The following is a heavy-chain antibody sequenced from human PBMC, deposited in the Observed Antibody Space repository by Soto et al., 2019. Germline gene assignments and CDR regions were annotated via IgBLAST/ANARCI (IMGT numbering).Heavy chain of an antibody. CDR1: GGSISSYY. D-gene: IGHD3-10*01. V-gene: IGHV4-59*01. CDR2: IYYSGST. Sequence: PSETLSLTCTVSGGSISSYYWSWIRQPPGKGLEWIGYIYYSGSTNYNPSLKSRVTISVDTSKNQFSLKLSSVTAADTAMYYCARDSEFGDLLGQSPFDIWGQGTMVTVSS. J-gene: IGHJ3*02. CDR3: ARDSEFGDLLGQSPFDI.